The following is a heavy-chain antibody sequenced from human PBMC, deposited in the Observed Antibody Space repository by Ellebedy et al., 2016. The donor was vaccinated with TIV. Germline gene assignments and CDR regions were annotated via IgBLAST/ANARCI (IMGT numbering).Heavy chain of an antibody. D-gene: IGHD1-7*01. V-gene: IGHV5-10-1*01. CDR1: GNSFSSYW. J-gene: IGHJ5*02. CDR3: AKGTSP. Sequence: GESLKISCKDSGNSFSSYWISWVRQMPGKGLEWMGRIYPSDSYTNYNPSFQGHVTISADKSISTAYLQWSSLKASDTARYYCAKGTSPWGQGTLVTVSS. CDR2: IYPSDSYT.